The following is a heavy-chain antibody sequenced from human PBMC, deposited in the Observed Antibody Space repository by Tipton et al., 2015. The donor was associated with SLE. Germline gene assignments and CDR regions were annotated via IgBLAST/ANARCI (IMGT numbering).Heavy chain of an antibody. CDR2: IDHSGSA. V-gene: IGHV4-34*01. J-gene: IGHJ4*02. Sequence: TLSLTCAAYRGSFSGYYWSWIRQPPGKGLEWIGEIDHSGSANYNPSLKSRVTISVDTSKNQFSLKVSSVTAADTAVYYCAGAPSGYYFDSWDQGTLVTVSS. D-gene: IGHD5-12*01. CDR1: RGSFSGYY. CDR3: AGAPSGYYFDS.